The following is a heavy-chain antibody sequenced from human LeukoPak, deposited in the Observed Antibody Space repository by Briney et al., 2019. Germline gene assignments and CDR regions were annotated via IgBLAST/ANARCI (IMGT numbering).Heavy chain of an antibody. D-gene: IGHD6-19*01. CDR2: INPSGGST. Sequence: ASVKVSCKASGYTFTSYYMHWVRQAPGQGLEWVGIINPSGGSTSYAQKFQGRVTMTRDTSTSTVYMELSSLRSEDTAVYYCATPAVAGTSLFDYWGQGTLVTVSS. J-gene: IGHJ4*02. V-gene: IGHV1-46*03. CDR1: GYTFTSYY. CDR3: ATPAVAGTSLFDY.